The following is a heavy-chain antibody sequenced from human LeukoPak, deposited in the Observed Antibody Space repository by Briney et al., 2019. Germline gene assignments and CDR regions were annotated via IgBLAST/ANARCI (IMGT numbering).Heavy chain of an antibody. D-gene: IGHD2-2*01. V-gene: IGHV4-4*07. CDR2: IYTSGST. Sequence: SETLSLTCTVSGGSISSYSWSWIRQPAGKGLEWIGPIYTSGSTNYNPSLKSRVTMSVDTSKNQFSLKLSSVTAADTAVYYCARGGGDYCSSTSCYLYYFDYWGQGTLVTVFS. CDR1: GGSISSYS. CDR3: ARGGGDYCSSTSCYLYYFDY. J-gene: IGHJ4*02.